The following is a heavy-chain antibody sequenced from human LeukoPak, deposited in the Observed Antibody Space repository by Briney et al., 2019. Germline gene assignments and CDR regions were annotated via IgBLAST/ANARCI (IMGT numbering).Heavy chain of an antibody. CDR3: AKNRRSPEYYFGY. CDR1: GFTFSSYA. CDR2: ISGSGGAT. D-gene: IGHD6-13*01. V-gene: IGHV3-23*01. J-gene: IGHJ4*02. Sequence: AGGPLRLLCAASGFTFSSYAKLLAPHAPGKGLECVSAISGSGGATYYAGSVKGLFAISRDNSKNTLYLQMNSLGAEDTAVYYCAKNRRSPEYYFGYWGQGTLVTVSS.